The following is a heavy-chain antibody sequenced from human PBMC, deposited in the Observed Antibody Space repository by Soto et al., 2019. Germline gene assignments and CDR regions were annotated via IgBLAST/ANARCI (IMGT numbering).Heavy chain of an antibody. D-gene: IGHD2-2*01. V-gene: IGHV3-23*01. Sequence: EVHVLESGGDLVQPGGSLRLSCAASGFTFSTYAMTWVRQAAGKGLEWVSTISDSSSTYYADSVKGRFTISRDNSKNTLYLEMTSLRADDTAVCYCAKNKGGNYCTRTSCLYSFDYWGQGTLVTVSS. CDR2: ISDSSST. CDR3: AKNKGGNYCTRTSCLYSFDY. J-gene: IGHJ4*02. CDR1: GFTFSTYA.